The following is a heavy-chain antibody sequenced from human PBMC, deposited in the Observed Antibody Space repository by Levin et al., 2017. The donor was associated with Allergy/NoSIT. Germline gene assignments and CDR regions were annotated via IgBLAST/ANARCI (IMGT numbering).Heavy chain of an antibody. J-gene: IGHJ3*02. CDR2: ISPNTGGT. Sequence: GESLKISCKASGYTFTGYYMHWVRQAPGQGLEWMGRISPNTGGTNYAQKFQGRVTMTRDTSISTAYLDLRRLRSDDTAVYYCARVVVVVSAKTAFDIWGQGTMVTVSS. CDR1: GYTFTGYY. D-gene: IGHD2-15*01. V-gene: IGHV1-2*06. CDR3: ARVVVVVSAKTAFDI.